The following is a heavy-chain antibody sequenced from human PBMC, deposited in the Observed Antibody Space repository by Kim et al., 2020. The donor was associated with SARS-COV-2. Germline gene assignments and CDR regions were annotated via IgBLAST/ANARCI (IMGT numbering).Heavy chain of an antibody. Sequence: GGSLRLSCAASGFTFSSYSLNWVRQAPGKGLEWVSSISSSSSYIYYADSVKGRFTISRDNAKNSLYLQMNSLRAEDTAVYYCAREENYCSSTSCSPSWGQGTMVTVSS. CDR1: GFTFSSYS. CDR2: ISSSSSYI. V-gene: IGHV3-21*01. CDR3: AREENYCSSTSCSPS. D-gene: IGHD2-2*01. J-gene: IGHJ3*01.